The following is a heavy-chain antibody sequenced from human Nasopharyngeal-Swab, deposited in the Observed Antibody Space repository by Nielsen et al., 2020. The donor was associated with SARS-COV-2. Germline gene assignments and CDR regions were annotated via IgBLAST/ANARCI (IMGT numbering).Heavy chain of an antibody. J-gene: IGHJ4*02. CDR2: INNRNVQT. V-gene: IGHV1-3*04. CDR1: GYIFITYA. D-gene: IGHD3/OR15-3a*01. Sequence: ASVKVSCKASGYIFITYAIHWVRQAPGQRLEWMGWINNRNVQTEYSQKFQGRVTITRDTSASTVYMELSSLRSEDTAVHYCARDSGRDWCGQDYWGQGTLVTVSS. CDR3: ARDSGRDWCGQDY.